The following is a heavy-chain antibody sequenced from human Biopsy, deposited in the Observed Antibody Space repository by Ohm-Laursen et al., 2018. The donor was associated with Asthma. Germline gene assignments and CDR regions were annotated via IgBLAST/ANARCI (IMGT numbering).Heavy chain of an antibody. CDR3: AKAQDCYDSRGYYRSFDY. CDR1: YGSIPSCGYF. D-gene: IGHD3-22*01. V-gene: IGHV4-31*03. Sequence: SQTLSLTCTVSYGSIPSCGYFWPSIRQHPGKGLVWIGFIYYSESTYSNPPLKSRVSISIDTSKNQFSLKLSSVTAANTAVYYCAKAQDCYDSRGYYRSFDYWGQGTLSPSPQ. J-gene: IGHJ4*02. CDR2: IYYSEST.